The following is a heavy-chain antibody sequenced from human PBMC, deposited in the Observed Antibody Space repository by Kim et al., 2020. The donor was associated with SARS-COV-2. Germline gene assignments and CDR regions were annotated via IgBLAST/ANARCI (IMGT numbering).Heavy chain of an antibody. V-gene: IGHV3-9*01. CDR2: ISWNSGTI. CDR1: GFTFDDYA. Sequence: GGSLRLSCAASGFTFDDYAMHWVRQAPGKGLEWVSGISWNSGTIGYADSVKGRFTISRDNAKNSLYLQMNSLRAEDTALYYCAKDMNPWSYCSGGSCYQTGYFQHWGQGTLVTVSS. CDR3: AKDMNPWSYCSGGSCYQTGYFQH. J-gene: IGHJ1*01. D-gene: IGHD2-15*01.